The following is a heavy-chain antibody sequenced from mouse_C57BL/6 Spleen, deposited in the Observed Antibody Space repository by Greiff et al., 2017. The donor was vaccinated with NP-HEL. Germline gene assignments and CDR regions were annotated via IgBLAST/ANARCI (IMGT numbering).Heavy chain of an antibody. CDR3: ARKGPTIVTPWYFDV. CDR2: IWSGGST. V-gene: IGHV2-2*01. J-gene: IGHJ1*03. CDR1: GFSLTSYG. D-gene: IGHD2-5*01. Sequence: VKLVESGPGLVQPSQSLSITCTVSGFSLTSYGVHWVRQSPGKGLEWLGVIWSGGSTDYNAAFISRLSISKDNSKSQVFFKMNSLQADDTAIYYCARKGPTIVTPWYFDVWGTGTTVTVSS.